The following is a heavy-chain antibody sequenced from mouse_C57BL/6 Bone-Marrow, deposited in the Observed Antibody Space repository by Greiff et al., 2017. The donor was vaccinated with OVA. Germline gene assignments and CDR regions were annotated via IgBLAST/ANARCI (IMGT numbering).Heavy chain of an antibody. V-gene: IGHV1-55*01. Sequence: QVQLKQPGAELVKPGASVKMSCKASGYTFTSYWITWVKQRPGQGLEWLGDIYPGSGSTHYNEKFKSKAPLTVDTSSSTAYMQLSSLTSEDSAVYYCARNVYFPFAYWGQGTLVTVSA. CDR1: GYTFTSYW. D-gene: IGHD2-3*01. CDR2: IYPGSGST. CDR3: ARNVYFPFAY. J-gene: IGHJ3*01.